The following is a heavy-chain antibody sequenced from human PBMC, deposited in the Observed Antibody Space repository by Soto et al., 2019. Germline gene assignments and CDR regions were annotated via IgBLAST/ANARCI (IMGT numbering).Heavy chain of an antibody. J-gene: IGHJ3*02. CDR2: ISAYNGNT. CDR3: ASGVGMGAFDI. V-gene: IGHV1-18*01. D-gene: IGHD1-26*01. Sequence: SVKLSCKASGYTFTSYAMRWVRQAPGQRLEWMGWISAYNGNTNYAQKLQGRVTMTTDTSTSTAYMELRSLRSDDTAVYYCASGVGMGAFDIWGQGTMVTVSS. CDR1: GYTFTSYA.